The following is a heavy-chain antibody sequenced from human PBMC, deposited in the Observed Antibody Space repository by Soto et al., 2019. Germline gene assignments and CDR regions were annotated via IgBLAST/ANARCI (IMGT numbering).Heavy chain of an antibody. CDR2: ISNSGTII. D-gene: IGHD1-26*01. Sequence: QVQLVESGGVLVKPGGSLRLSCAASGFIFSDYYMSWIRLAPGKGLECISYISNSGTIIYYADSVKGRFTISRDNAKNSLFLQMNSLRAEDTAVYYCARGATSFDPWGQGTLVTVSS. CDR3: ARGATSFDP. V-gene: IGHV3-11*01. CDR1: GFIFSDYY. J-gene: IGHJ5*02.